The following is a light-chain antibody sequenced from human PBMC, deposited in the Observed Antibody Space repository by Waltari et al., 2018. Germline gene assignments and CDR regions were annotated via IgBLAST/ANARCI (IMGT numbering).Light chain of an antibody. J-gene: IGKJ4*01. V-gene: IGKV2-30*01. CDR1: QSLVFSDGITY. CDR3: MHTAKWPFT. Sequence: VMSQSPVSLPVTLGQSASISCWSHQSLVFSDGITYLNWFHQRPGQPPRRLISKVSHRDAGVPDRFSGSGSDTTFALTIDKMEAEDVGIYYCMHTAKWPFTFGGGTKVEI. CDR2: KVS.